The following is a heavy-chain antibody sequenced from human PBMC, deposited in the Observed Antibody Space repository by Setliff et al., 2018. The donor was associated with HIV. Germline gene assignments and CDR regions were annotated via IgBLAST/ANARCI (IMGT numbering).Heavy chain of an antibody. CDR3: SRGPSTGTYMNY. Sequence: PGGSLRLSCTASGFTFSTYAMHWVRQAPGKGLEWVSLIYDDGSRTYYADSVKGRFTISRENSKNTLYLHMNDLDVGDTAVYYCSRGPSTGTYMNYWGQGTLVTVSS. V-gene: IGHV3-23*03. J-gene: IGHJ4*02. D-gene: IGHD1-1*01. CDR2: IYDDGSRT. CDR1: GFTFSTYA.